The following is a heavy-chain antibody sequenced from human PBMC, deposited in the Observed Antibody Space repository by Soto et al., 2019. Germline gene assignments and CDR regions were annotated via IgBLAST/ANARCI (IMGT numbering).Heavy chain of an antibody. CDR3: AKALKYYYDSSGLNWFDP. D-gene: IGHD3-22*01. CDR2: ISYDGSNK. Sequence: PGGSLRLSCAASGFTFSSYGMHWVRQAPGKGLEWVAVISYDGSNKYYADSVKGRFTISRDNSKNTLYLQMNSLRAEDTAVYYCAKALKYYYDSSGLNWFDPWGQGTLVTASS. CDR1: GFTFSSYG. V-gene: IGHV3-30*18. J-gene: IGHJ5*02.